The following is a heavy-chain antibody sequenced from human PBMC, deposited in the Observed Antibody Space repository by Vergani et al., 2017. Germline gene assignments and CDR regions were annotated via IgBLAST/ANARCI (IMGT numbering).Heavy chain of an antibody. J-gene: IGHJ4*02. CDR2: IYYSGST. V-gene: IGHV4-59*08. CDR1: GGPISSYY. CDR3: ARHEGYYACFLDY. D-gene: IGHD3-22*01. Sequence: QVQLQESGPGLVKPSETLSLTCTVLGGPISSYYWSWIRQPPGKGLEWIGYIYYSGSTNYNPSLKSRVTISVDTSKNPFSLKLSSVTAADTAVYYCARHEGYYACFLDYWGQGTLVTVSS.